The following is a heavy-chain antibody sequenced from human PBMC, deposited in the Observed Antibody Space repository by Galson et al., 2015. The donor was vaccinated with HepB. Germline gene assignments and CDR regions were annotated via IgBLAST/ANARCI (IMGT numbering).Heavy chain of an antibody. CDR3: ARGAPDDDFVSSSAALYYYDYGMDV. J-gene: IGHJ6*02. CDR1: GYTLTGYY. V-gene: IGHV1-2*02. Sequence: SVKVSCKASGYTLTGYYMHWVRQAPGQGLEWMGWINPKNGGTNSVERFKGRVTMTRDTSLSTAYMELSSLRYDDTAVYYCARGAPDDDFVSSSAALYYYDYGMDVWGQGTTVTVSS. D-gene: IGHD3-3*01. CDR2: INPKNGGT.